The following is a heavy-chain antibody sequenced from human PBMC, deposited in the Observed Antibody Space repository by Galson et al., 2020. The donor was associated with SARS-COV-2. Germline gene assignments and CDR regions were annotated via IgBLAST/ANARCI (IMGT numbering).Heavy chain of an antibody. CDR2: IYSDDSYT. CDR1: GYSFTNYW. Sequence: GESLKIPCRTSGYSFTNYWIGWVRQKPGKGLEWMGIIYSDDSYTIKSPSLQGQVTISADKSINTAFLQWNSLKASDTAIYYCARHGASSGWYEGIDYWGQGTLVTGSS. J-gene: IGHJ4*02. D-gene: IGHD6-19*01. CDR3: ARHGASSGWYEGIDY. V-gene: IGHV5-51*01.